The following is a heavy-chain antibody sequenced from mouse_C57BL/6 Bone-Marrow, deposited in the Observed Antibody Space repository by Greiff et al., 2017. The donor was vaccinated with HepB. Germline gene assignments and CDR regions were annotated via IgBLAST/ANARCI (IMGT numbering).Heavy chain of an antibody. CDR1: GYTFTSYW. Sequence: QVQLKQPGAELVKPGASVKLSCKASGYTFTSYWMHWVKQRPGQGLEWIGMIHPNSGSTNYNEKFKSKATLTVDKSSSTAYMQLSSLTSEDSAVYYCARCYYGSSHYWGQGTTLTVSS. CDR2: IHPNSGST. V-gene: IGHV1-64*01. J-gene: IGHJ2*01. CDR3: ARCYYGSSHY. D-gene: IGHD1-1*01.